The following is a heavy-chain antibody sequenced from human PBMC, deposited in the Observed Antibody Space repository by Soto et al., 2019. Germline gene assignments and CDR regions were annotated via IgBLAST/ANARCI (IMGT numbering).Heavy chain of an antibody. D-gene: IGHD1-26*01. CDR2: IWYDGSNK. CDR1: GFTFSSYG. J-gene: IGHJ4*02. CDR3: ARDSVVGATEGYFDY. Sequence: GGSLRLSCAASGFTFSSYGMHWVRQAPGKGLEWVAVIWYDGSNKYYADSVKGRFTISRDNSKNTLYLQMNSLGAEDTAVYYCARDSVVGATEGYFDYWGQGTLVTVSS. V-gene: IGHV3-33*01.